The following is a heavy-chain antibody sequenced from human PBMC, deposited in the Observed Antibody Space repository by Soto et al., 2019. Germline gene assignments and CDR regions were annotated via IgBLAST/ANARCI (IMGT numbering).Heavy chain of an antibody. CDR3: ARDTPLFNFGFQRGNYFDY. V-gene: IGHV4-31*03. CDR1: GGSLSSGAYY. CDR2: IYYSGST. D-gene: IGHD2-21*01. Sequence: SETLSLTCTVSGGSLSSGAYYWSWIRQHPGKGLEWIGYIYYSGSTYYNPSLESRVTLSVDTSRKQFSLKVSSLRVEDTAVYYCARDTPLFNFGFQRGNYFDYWGQGALVTVSS. J-gene: IGHJ4*02.